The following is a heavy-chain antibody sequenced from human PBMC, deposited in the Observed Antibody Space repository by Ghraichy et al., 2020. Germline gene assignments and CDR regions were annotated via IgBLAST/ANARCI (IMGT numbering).Heavy chain of an antibody. CDR2: ISSSGSTI. J-gene: IGHJ4*02. V-gene: IGHV3-11*01. Sequence: GESLNISCAASGFTFSDYYMSWIRQAPGKGLEWVSYISSSGSTIYYADSVKGRFTISRDNAKNSLYLQMNSLRAEDTAVYYCASTVVAATLDYWGQGTLVTVSS. D-gene: IGHD2-15*01. CDR1: GFTFSDYY. CDR3: ASTVVAATLDY.